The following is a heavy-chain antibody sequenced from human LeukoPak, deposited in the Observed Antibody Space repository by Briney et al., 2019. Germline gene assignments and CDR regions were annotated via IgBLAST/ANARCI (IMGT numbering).Heavy chain of an antibody. CDR1: GGSFSGFY. D-gene: IGHD2-8*01. V-gene: IGHV4-34*01. CDR2: INHSGST. J-gene: IGHJ5*02. Sequence: WETLSLTCSVYGGSFSGFYWNWIRQPPGKGLEWIGEINHSGSTHYSPSLKSRLSISVDPSKNQFSLKLSSVTAADTAVYYCARGGGYCTNNVCPPWFDPWGQGALVTVSS. CDR3: ARGGGYCTNNVCPPWFDP.